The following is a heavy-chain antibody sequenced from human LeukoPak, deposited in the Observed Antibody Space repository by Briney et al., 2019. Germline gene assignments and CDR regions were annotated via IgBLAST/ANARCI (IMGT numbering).Heavy chain of an antibody. D-gene: IGHD3-22*01. CDR2: IRYDGSNK. CDR3: AKGLGDSSGYLNWFDP. Sequence: PGGSLRLSCAASGFTFSSYGMHWVRQAPGKGLEWVAFIRYDGSNKYYADSVKGRFTISRDNSKNTLYLQMSSLRAEDTAVYYCAKGLGDSSGYLNWFDPWGQGTLVTVSS. V-gene: IGHV3-30*02. J-gene: IGHJ5*02. CDR1: GFTFSSYG.